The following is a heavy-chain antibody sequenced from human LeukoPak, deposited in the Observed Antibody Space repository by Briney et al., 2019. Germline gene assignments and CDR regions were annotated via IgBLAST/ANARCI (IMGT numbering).Heavy chain of an antibody. V-gene: IGHV3-53*01. J-gene: IGHJ6*03. CDR1: GVTDSSNY. CDR3: ARVNRRELATYYYYYMDV. Sequence: PGGSLRLSCAASGVTDSSNYMSWVRQAPGKGLEWGSVIYSSGSTYYADSVKGRFTISRDNSKDTLYLQMNSLRAHGWVVFYGARVNRRELATYYYYYMDVWGKGTTVTVSS. CDR2: IYSSGST. D-gene: IGHD5-24*01.